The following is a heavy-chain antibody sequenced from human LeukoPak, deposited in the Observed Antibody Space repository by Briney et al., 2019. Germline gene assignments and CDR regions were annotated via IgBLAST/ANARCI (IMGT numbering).Heavy chain of an antibody. V-gene: IGHV3-7*01. J-gene: IGHJ3*02. Sequence: PGGSLRLSCAASGFSFSSYWMTWVRQAPGKGLEWVANIKEDGSDKYYVDSVKGRFTISRDNSKNTLYLQMNSLRVEDTALYYCAREDSSGAFDIWGQGTMVTVSS. CDR1: GFSFSSYW. CDR2: IKEDGSDK. CDR3: AREDSSGAFDI. D-gene: IGHD3-22*01.